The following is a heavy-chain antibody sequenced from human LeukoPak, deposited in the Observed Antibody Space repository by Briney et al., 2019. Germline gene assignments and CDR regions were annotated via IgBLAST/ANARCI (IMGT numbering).Heavy chain of an antibody. CDR2: INSDGSTT. D-gene: IGHD6-13*01. CDR3: ARGPGYSSSWYGTDL. CDR1: GFTLSSYW. V-gene: IGHV3-74*01. Sequence: GGSLRLSCAASGFTLSSYWMHWVRQAPGKGLVWVSRINSDGSTTNYADSVKGRFTISRDNAKNTLYLQMGSLRAEDTAVYYCARGPGYSSSWYGTDLWGQGALVTVSS. J-gene: IGHJ5*02.